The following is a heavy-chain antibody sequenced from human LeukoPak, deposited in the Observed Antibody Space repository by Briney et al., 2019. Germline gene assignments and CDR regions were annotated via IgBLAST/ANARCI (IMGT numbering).Heavy chain of an antibody. J-gene: IGHJ4*02. V-gene: IGHV4-39*07. CDR1: GGSISSRSCY. CDR2: IYYSGSS. CDR3: ASDINYYDSSQHY. D-gene: IGHD3-22*01. Sequence: PSETLSLTCTVSGGSISSRSCYWGWIRQPPGKGLEWIGSIYYSGSSYYNPSLKSRVTISVDTSKNQFSLKLSSVTAADTAAYYCASDINYYDSSQHYWGQGTLVTVSS.